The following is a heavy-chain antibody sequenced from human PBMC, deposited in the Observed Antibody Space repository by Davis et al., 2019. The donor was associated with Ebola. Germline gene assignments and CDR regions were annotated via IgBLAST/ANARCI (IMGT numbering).Heavy chain of an antibody. J-gene: IGHJ4*02. CDR3: ARFRWSGYSFDY. D-gene: IGHD3-3*01. V-gene: IGHV1-3*01. CDR2: INAANGNT. CDR1: GYTFSNSA. Sequence: ASVKVSCKASGYTFSNSAMHWVRQAPGQRLEWMGWINAANGNTKYSQKFQGRVTITRDTSASTTYMELSSLRSEDTAVYYRARFRWSGYSFDYWGQGTLVTVSS.